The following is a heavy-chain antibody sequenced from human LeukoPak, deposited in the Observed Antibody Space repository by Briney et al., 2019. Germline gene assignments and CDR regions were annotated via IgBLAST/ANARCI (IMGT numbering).Heavy chain of an antibody. J-gene: IGHJ4*02. D-gene: IGHD6-19*01. CDR1: GFTFTDSA. CDR2: IRGKTNSYAT. CDR3: TGGRGWYSPDY. V-gene: IGHV3-73*01. Sequence: GGSLRLSCAASGFTFTDSAMNWVRQASGKGLEWVGHIRGKTNSYATAYAASVRGRFTISRDDSKNTAYLQMNSLKTEDTAVYYCTGGRGWYSPDYWGQGTLVTVSS.